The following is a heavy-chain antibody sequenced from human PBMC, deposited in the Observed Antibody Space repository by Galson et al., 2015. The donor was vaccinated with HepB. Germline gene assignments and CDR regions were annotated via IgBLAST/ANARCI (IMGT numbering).Heavy chain of an antibody. V-gene: IGHV3-21*01. D-gene: IGHD5-12*01. CDR3: AKPKGSGYGFYYFDY. CDR2: ISSGSSYI. Sequence: SLRLSCAVSGFTFSDYSINWVRQAPGKGLEWVSSISSGSSYIYYADSVKGRFTISRDNAKKSLYLQMNSLRAEDTAVYYCAKPKGSGYGFYYFDYWGQGTLVTVSS. CDR1: GFTFSDYS. J-gene: IGHJ4*02.